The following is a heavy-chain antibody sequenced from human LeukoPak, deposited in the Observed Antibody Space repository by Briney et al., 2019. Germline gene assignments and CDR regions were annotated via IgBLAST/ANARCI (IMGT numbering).Heavy chain of an antibody. V-gene: IGHV3-30-3*01. CDR3: ARDKWFGTSFDY. D-gene: IGHD3-10*01. CDR2: ISYDGSNK. CDR1: GFTFSSYA. Sequence: GGSLRLSCAASGFTFSSYAMHWVRQAPGRGLEWVAVISYDGSNKYYADSVKGRFTISRDNSKNTLYLQMNSLRAEDTAVYYCARDKWFGTSFDYWGQGTLVTVSS. J-gene: IGHJ4*02.